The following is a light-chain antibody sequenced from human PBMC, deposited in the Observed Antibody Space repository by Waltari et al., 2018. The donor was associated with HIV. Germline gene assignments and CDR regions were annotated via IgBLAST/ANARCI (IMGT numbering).Light chain of an antibody. Sequence: QSVLTQPPSVSGAPGQRVTISCTGSSSNIGAGYHVPWYQQLPGPAPKLLIFGNINRPSGVPDRFSGSKSGTSASLAITGLQAEDEADYYCQSHDSSLSGYVFGTGTKVTVL. J-gene: IGLJ1*01. CDR3: QSHDSSLSGYV. V-gene: IGLV1-40*01. CDR2: GNI. CDR1: SSNIGAGYH.